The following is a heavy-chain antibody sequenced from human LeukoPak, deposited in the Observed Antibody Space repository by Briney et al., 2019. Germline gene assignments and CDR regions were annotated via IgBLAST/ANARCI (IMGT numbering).Heavy chain of an antibody. CDR3: ARAQTYGDSRLLLDF. Sequence: GGSLRLSCAASGFTFSSYWMSWVRQAPGKGLEWVANIKQDGSEKYYVDSVKGRFTISRDNAKNSLYLQMNSLRVEDTALYYCARAQTYGDSRLLLDFWGQGTLVTVSS. CDR1: GFTFSSYW. D-gene: IGHD4-17*01. CDR2: IKQDGSEK. J-gene: IGHJ4*02. V-gene: IGHV3-7*03.